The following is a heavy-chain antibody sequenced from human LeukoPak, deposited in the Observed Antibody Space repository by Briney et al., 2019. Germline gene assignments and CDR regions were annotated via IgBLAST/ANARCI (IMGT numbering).Heavy chain of an antibody. J-gene: IGHJ5*02. Sequence: GRSLRLSCAASGFTIIGYAMYWVRQAPGKGLEFVASISHDATARYTDSVKGRFTISRDTSKNTLYLQMNSLRAEDTAVYYCTGTGLGYSLANGLDAWGQGTLVTVTS. CDR3: TGTGLGYSLANGLDA. D-gene: IGHD5-18*01. V-gene: IGHV3-30*04. CDR1: GFTIIGYA. CDR2: ISHDATA.